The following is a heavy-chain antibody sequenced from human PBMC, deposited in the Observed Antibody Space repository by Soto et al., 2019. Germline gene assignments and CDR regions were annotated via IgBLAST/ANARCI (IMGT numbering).Heavy chain of an antibody. Sequence: PSETLSLTCTASGGSISSSSYYWGWIRQPPGKGLEWIGSIYYSGSTYYNPSLKSRVTISVDTSKNQFSLKLSSVTAADTAVYYCARQYTAMAPFDYWGQGTLVTVSS. CDR2: IYYSGST. CDR3: ARQYTAMAPFDY. D-gene: IGHD5-18*01. CDR1: GGSISSSSYY. J-gene: IGHJ4*02. V-gene: IGHV4-39*01.